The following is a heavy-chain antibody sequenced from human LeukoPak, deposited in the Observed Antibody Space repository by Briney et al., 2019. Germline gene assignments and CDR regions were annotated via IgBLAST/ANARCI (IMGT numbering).Heavy chain of an antibody. V-gene: IGHV3-30*03. D-gene: IGHD3-22*01. Sequence: PGRSLRLSCAPSGFIFSSYGMYWGRQAPGKGLEWVAVISYDGSNKFYGDSVKGRFTISRDNSKNPLYLQMTSVRAEDTAVYYCARGSGGYYDSGRRYYYGMDVWGQGTTVTVSS. CDR2: ISYDGSNK. CDR1: GFIFSSYG. J-gene: IGHJ6*02. CDR3: ARGSGGYYDSGRRYYYGMDV.